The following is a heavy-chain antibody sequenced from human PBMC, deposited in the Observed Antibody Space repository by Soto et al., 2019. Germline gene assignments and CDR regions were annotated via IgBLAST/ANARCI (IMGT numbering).Heavy chain of an antibody. CDR3: ARDLGIKGGSYYYFDY. V-gene: IGHV1-18*01. CDR2: ISAYNGNT. Sequence: ASVKVSCKASGYTFTSYGISWVRQAPGQGLEWMGWISAYNGNTNYAQKLQGRVTMTTDTSTSTAYMEMRSLRSEDTAVYYCARDLGIKGGSYYYFDYWGQGTLVTVSS. D-gene: IGHD1-26*01. J-gene: IGHJ4*02. CDR1: GYTFTSYG.